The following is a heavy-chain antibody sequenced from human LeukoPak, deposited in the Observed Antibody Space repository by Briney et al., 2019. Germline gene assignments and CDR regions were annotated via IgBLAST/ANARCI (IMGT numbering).Heavy chain of an antibody. CDR1: GFTFSSYS. CDR2: ISSSSSCI. D-gene: IGHD4-11*01. CDR3: ARDRGSSNYVDYYYYYMDV. Sequence: AGGSLRLSCAASGFTFSSYSMNWVRQAPGKGLEWVSSISSSSSCIYYADSVKGRFTISRDNAKNSLYLQMNSLRAEDTAVYYCARDRGSSNYVDYYYYYMDVWGKGTTVTVSS. V-gene: IGHV3-21*01. J-gene: IGHJ6*03.